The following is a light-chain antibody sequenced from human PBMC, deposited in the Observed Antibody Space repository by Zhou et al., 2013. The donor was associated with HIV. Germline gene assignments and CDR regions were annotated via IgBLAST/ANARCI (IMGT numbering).Light chain of an antibody. J-gene: IGKJ1*01. CDR2: GAS. V-gene: IGKV3-20*01. Sequence: EIVLTQSPGTLSLSPGERATLSCRASQSVSSNYLAWYQQKPGQAPRLLIYGASSRATGIPDRFTGSGSGTDFTLTISRLDPEDFAVYYCQQYNRSPWTFGQGTKVEIK. CDR1: QSVSSNY. CDR3: QQYNRSPWT.